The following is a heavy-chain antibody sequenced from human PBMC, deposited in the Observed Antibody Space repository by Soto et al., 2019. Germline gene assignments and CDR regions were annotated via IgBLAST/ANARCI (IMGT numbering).Heavy chain of an antibody. CDR2: ILPFLGST. Sequence: QLQLVQSGAAVKKPGSSVKVSCKASGGTLNTYTISWVRQAPGQGLEWMGSILPFLGSTNYAKKFRGRVTITADQSTSTMELSSLRSEDTAVYFCARDVTAMEALYYYDTWGQGSLVTVSS. D-gene: IGHD5-18*01. J-gene: IGHJ4*02. CDR3: ARDVTAMEALYYYDT. V-gene: IGHV1-69*08. CDR1: GGTLNTYT.